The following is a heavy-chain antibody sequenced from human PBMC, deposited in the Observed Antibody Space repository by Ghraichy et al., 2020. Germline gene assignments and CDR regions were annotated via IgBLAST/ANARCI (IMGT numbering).Heavy chain of an antibody. J-gene: IGHJ3*02. Sequence: SETLSLTCTVSGGSISSGGYYWSWIRQHPGKGLEWIGYIYYSGSTYYNPSLKSRVTISVDTSKNQFSLKLSSVTAADTAVYYCARDSGYCGGDCYSNGLIPAFDIWGQWTMVTVSS. D-gene: IGHD2-21*02. CDR3: ARDSGYCGGDCYSNGLIPAFDI. CDR1: GGSISSGGYY. V-gene: IGHV4-31*03. CDR2: IYYSGST.